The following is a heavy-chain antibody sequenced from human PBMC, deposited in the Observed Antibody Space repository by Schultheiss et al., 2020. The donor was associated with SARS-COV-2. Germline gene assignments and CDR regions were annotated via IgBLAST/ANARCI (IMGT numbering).Heavy chain of an antibody. D-gene: IGHD6-13*01. CDR3: AKRSSSWLNYYYYYMDV. CDR1: GFTFSSYD. J-gene: IGHJ6*03. Sequence: GESLKISCAASGFTFSSYDMHWVRQASGKGLEWVAVIWYDGSNKYYADSVKGRFTISRDNSKNTLYLQMNSLRAEDTAVYYCAKRSSSWLNYYYYYMDVWGKGTAVTVSS. CDR2: IWYDGSNK. V-gene: IGHV3-33*08.